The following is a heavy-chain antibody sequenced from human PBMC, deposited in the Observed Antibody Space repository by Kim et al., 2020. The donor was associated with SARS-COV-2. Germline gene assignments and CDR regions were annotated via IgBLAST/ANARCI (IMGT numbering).Heavy chain of an antibody. CDR2: ISGSGCST. J-gene: IGHJ3*02. V-gene: IGHV3-23*01. CDR1: GFTFSSYA. Sequence: GGSLRLSCAASGFTFSSYAMSWVRQAPGKGLEWVSAISGSGCSTYYADSVKGRFTISRDNSKNTLYLQMNSLRAEDTAVYYCAKDSYGGKANDAFDIWGQGTMVTVSS. D-gene: IGHD4-17*01. CDR3: AKDSYGGKANDAFDI.